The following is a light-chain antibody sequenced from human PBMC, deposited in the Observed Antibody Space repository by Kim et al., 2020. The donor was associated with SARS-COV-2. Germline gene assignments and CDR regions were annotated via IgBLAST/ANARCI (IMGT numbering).Light chain of an antibody. V-gene: IGLV1-40*01. J-gene: IGLJ2*01. CDR1: SCNIGASYD. CDR3: QSYDSSLSGSV. CDR2: GNS. Sequence: RVTISCTGSSCNIGASYDVHWYQQPPGTAPKLLIYGNSNRPSGVPDRFSGSKSGTSASLAITGLQAEDEADYYCQSYDSSLSGSVFGGGTKLTVL.